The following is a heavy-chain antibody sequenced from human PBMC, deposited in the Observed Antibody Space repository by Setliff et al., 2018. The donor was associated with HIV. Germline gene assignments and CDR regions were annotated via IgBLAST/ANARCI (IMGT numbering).Heavy chain of an antibody. J-gene: IGHJ3*02. CDR2: IYHSGST. Sequence: ETLSLTCTVSGGSISSYYWSWIRQPPGKRLEWIGYIYHSGSTNYNPSLESRVTISVDTSKNQFSLRLSSVTAADTAVYYCARHYPRSDDAFDIWGQGTMVTVSS. CDR3: ARHYPRSDDAFDI. V-gene: IGHV4-59*08. CDR1: GGSISSYY. D-gene: IGHD6-19*01.